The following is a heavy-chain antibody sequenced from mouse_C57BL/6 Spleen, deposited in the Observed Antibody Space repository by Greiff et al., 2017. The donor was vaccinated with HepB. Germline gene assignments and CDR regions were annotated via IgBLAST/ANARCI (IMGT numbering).Heavy chain of an antibody. CDR3: ARSRSYGYWYFDV. Sequence: EVMLVESGPGLAKPSQTLSLTCSVTGYSITSDYWNWIRKFPGNKLEYMGYISYSGSTYYNPSLKSRISITRDTSKNQYYLQLNSVTTEDTATYYCARSRSYGYWYFDVWGTGTTVTVSS. CDR2: ISYSGST. D-gene: IGHD1-1*01. J-gene: IGHJ1*03. CDR1: GYSITSDY. V-gene: IGHV3-8*01.